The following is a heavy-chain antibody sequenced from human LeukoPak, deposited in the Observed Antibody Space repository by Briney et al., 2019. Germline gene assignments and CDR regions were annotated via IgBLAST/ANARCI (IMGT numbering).Heavy chain of an antibody. CDR2: ISGSGGST. J-gene: IGHJ4*02. V-gene: IGHV3-23*01. CDR3: AKDLTPYDFWSGYYF. Sequence: GGSLRLSCAASGFTFSSYAMSWVRQAPGKGLEWVSAISGSGGSTYYADSVKGRFTISRDNSKNTLYLQMNSLRAEDTAVYYCAKDLTPYDFWSGYYFWGQGTLVTVSS. CDR1: GFTFSSYA. D-gene: IGHD3-3*01.